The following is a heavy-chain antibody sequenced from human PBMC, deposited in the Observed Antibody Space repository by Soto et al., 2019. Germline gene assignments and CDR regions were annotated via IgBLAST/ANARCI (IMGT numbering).Heavy chain of an antibody. V-gene: IGHV3-53*04. D-gene: IGHD1-26*01. J-gene: IGHJ6*02. CDR2: IYSGGST. CDR1: GFTVSSNY. Sequence: GGSLRLSCAASGFTVSSNYMSWVRQAPGKGLEWVSVIYSGGSTYYADSVKGRFTISRHNSKNTLYLQMNSLRAEDTAVYYCARDREMGDRGYYYYGMDVWGQGTTVTVSS. CDR3: ARDREMGDRGYYYYGMDV.